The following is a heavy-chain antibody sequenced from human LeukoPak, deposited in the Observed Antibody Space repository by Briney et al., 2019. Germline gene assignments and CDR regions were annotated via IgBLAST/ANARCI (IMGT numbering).Heavy chain of an antibody. J-gene: IGHJ4*02. CDR3: AKAGRRITMIVVVTRTLFPFDY. CDR1: GFTFSSYA. D-gene: IGHD3-22*01. CDR2: ISGSGGST. V-gene: IGHV3-23*01. Sequence: PGGSLRLSCAASGFTFSSYAMSWVRQAPGKGLEWVSAISGSGGSTYYADSVKGRFTISRDNSKNTLYLQMNSLRAEDTAVYYCAKAGRRITMIVVVTRTLFPFDYWGQGTLVTVSS.